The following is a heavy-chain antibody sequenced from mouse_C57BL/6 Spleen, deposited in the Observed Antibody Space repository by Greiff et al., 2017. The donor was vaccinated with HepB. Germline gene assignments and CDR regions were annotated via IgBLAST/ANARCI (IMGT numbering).Heavy chain of an antibody. J-gene: IGHJ1*03. V-gene: IGHV1-18*01. CDR3: ARPSYYYGSYWYFDV. D-gene: IGHD1-1*01. Sequence: VQLQQSGPELVKPGASVKIPCKASGYTFTDYNMDWVKQSHGKSLEWIGDINPNNGGTIYNQKFKGKATLTVDKSSSTAYMELRSLTSEDTAVYYCARPSYYYGSYWYFDVWGTGTTVTVSS. CDR2: INPNNGGT. CDR1: GYTFTDYN.